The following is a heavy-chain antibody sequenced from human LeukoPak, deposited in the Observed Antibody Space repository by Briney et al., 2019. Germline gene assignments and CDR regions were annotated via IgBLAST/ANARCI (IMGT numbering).Heavy chain of an antibody. V-gene: IGHV4-61*02. D-gene: IGHD5-18*01. Sequence: SETLSLTCTVSGGSISSGSYYWSWTRQPAGKGLEWIGRIYTSGSTNYNPSLKSRVTISVDTSKNQFSLKLSSVTAADTAVYYCARSRYSYGLIDAFDIWGQGTMVTVSS. J-gene: IGHJ3*02. CDR2: IYTSGST. CDR3: ARSRYSYGLIDAFDI. CDR1: GGSISSGSYY.